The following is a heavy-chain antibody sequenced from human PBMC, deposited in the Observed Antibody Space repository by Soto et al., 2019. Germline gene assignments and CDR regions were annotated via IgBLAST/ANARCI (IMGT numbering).Heavy chain of an antibody. J-gene: IGHJ4*02. Sequence: PGESLKISCKGSGYTFASYWIAWVRQRPGKGLEWMGIIYPGDSDTRYNPSFQGQVTISGDKSISTVYLQWSSLRASDTAMYYCAGGPTPLLDYWGQGTLVTVSS. D-gene: IGHD2-15*01. CDR1: GYTFASYW. V-gene: IGHV5-51*01. CDR3: AGGPTPLLDY. CDR2: IYPGDSDT.